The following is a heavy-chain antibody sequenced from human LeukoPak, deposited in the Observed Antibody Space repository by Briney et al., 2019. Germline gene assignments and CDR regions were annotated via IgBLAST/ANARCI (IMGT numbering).Heavy chain of an antibody. J-gene: IGHJ4*02. CDR3: ARARESIFGVVPFDY. D-gene: IGHD3-3*01. V-gene: IGHV4-59*01. CDR2: IYYSGST. CDR1: GGSISSYY. Sequence: SETLSLTCTVSGGSISSYYWSWIRQPPGKGLEWLRYIYYSGSTNYNPSLKSRVTISVDTSKNQFSLKLSSVTAADTAVYYCARARESIFGVVPFDYWGQGTLVTVSS.